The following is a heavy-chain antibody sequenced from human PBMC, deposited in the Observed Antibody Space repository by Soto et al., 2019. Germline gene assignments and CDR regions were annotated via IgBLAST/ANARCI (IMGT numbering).Heavy chain of an antibody. V-gene: IGHV3-9*01. Sequence: EVQLVESGGGLVQPGRSLRLSCAASGFTFDDYAMHWVRQAPGKGLEWVSGISWNSGSIGYADSVKGRFTISRDNAKNSLYLKMTSLRAEDTALYYCAKDGSSYWGWFDPWGQGTLVTVSS. CDR2: ISWNSGSI. CDR3: AKDGSSYWGWFDP. D-gene: IGHD2-15*01. CDR1: GFTFDDYA. J-gene: IGHJ5*02.